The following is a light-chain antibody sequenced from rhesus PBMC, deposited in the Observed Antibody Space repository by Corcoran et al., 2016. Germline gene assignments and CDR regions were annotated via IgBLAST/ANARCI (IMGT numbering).Light chain of an antibody. J-gene: IGKJ2*01. CDR2: AAF. V-gene: IGKV1-25*02. CDR1: QGISNY. CDR3: QNGDGILYS. Sequence: DIQMTQSPSSLSASVGDTVTITCQASQGISNYLAWYQQKPGKVPKLLLYAAFNLQSGVPSRFSGSGSGTDFTLTISSRQPEDFATYDCQNGDGILYSFCQWTKVEIK.